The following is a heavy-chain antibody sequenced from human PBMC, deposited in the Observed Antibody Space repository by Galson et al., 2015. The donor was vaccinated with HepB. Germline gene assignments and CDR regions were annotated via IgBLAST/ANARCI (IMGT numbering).Heavy chain of an antibody. J-gene: IGHJ2*01. D-gene: IGHD3-22*01. Sequence: ETLSLTCTVSGGSISGSRYYWGWIRQPPGKGLEWIGSVYYSDSTYYNPSLKSRVTISIDTSKNQVSLNLSSVTAADTAVYSCARHFDNSGLRLPGYWYFDLWGRGTLVSVSS. CDR2: VYYSDST. CDR3: ARHFDNSGLRLPGYWYFDL. V-gene: IGHV4-39*01. CDR1: GGSISGSRYY.